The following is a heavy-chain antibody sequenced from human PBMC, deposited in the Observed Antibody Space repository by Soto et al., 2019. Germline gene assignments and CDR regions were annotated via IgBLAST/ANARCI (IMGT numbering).Heavy chain of an antibody. CDR2: ISSSGSII. V-gene: IGHV3-48*03. CDR3: ARGVLYYYDSSGYPHWFDP. D-gene: IGHD3-22*01. J-gene: IGHJ5*02. CDR1: GFTFSSYE. Sequence: GGSLRLSCAASGFTFSSYEVNWVRQAPGKGLEWVSYISSSGSIIYYADSVKGRFTISRDNAKNSLYLQMNSLRAEDTAVYYCARGVLYYYDSSGYPHWFDPWGQGTLVTV.